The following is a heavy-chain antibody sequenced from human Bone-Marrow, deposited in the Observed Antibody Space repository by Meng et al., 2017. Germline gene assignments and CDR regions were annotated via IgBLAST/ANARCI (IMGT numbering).Heavy chain of an antibody. Sequence: SETLSLTCTVSGGSISSYYWSWIRQPPGKGLEWIGYIYYSGSTNYNPSLKSRVTISVDTSKNQFSLKLSSVTAADTAVYYCARETRGSGWLYYFDYWGQGTLVIVSS. CDR1: GGSISSYY. J-gene: IGHJ4*02. V-gene: IGHV4-59*01. D-gene: IGHD6-19*01. CDR2: IYYSGST. CDR3: ARETRGSGWLYYFDY.